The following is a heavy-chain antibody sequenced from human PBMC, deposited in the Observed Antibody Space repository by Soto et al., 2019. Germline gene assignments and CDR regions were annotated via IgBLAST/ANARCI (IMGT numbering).Heavy chain of an antibody. Sequence: DVQLVESGGGVVHPGESLRLSCAASGFSFSGYSMVWVRQAPGKGLEWVSYIGSSSRRTYYADSVKGRFITSRDNAMDSLYLQMNSPRGEDTAVYFCARVMARRHRDLWGRGSLVTVSS. CDR2: IGSSSRRT. V-gene: IGHV3-48*01. CDR1: GFSFSGYS. CDR3: ARVMARRHRDL. J-gene: IGHJ2*01.